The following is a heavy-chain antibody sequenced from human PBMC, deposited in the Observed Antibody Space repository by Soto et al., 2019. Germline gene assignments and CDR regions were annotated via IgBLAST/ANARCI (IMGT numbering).Heavy chain of an antibody. CDR2: ISYDGSNK. V-gene: IGHV3-30-3*01. D-gene: IGHD3-16*01. CDR1: GFTFSSYA. J-gene: IGHJ3*02. Sequence: GGSLRLSCAASGFTFSSYAMHWVRQAPGKGLEWVAVISYDGSNKYYADSVKGRFTISRDNSKNTLYLQMNSLRAEDTAVYYCARDGGWGSLDWMELFIGNDAFDIWGQGTMVTVSS. CDR3: ARDGGWGSLDWMELFIGNDAFDI.